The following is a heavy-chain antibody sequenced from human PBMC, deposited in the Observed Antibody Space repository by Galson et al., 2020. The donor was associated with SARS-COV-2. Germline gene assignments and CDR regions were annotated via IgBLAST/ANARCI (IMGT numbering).Heavy chain of an antibody. CDR3: ARGQQTELLTPFDF. D-gene: IGHD1-26*01. V-gene: IGHV4-30-2*01. Sequence: PSETLSLTCAVSGGSVSGGAFSWSWFRQPPGKGLKWIGYIYDSANTYYNPSLKSRVSISVDRSKNQFSLNLSSVTAADTAVYYCARGQQTELLTPFDFWGQGTLVTVSS. CDR1: GGSVSGGAFS. CDR2: IYDSANT. J-gene: IGHJ4*02.